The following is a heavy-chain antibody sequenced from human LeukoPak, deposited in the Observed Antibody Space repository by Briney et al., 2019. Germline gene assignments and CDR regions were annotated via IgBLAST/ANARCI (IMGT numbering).Heavy chain of an antibody. J-gene: IGHJ3*02. Sequence: PGGSLRLSCAASGFTFSSYAMHWVRQAPGKGLEWVAVISYDGSNKYYADSVKGRFTISRDNSKNTLYLQMNSLRAEDTAVYYCAREWGYSSGWYAGSHDAFDIWGQGTMVTVSS. CDR2: ISYDGSNK. CDR3: AREWGYSSGWYAGSHDAFDI. D-gene: IGHD6-19*01. CDR1: GFTFSSYA. V-gene: IGHV3-30-3*01.